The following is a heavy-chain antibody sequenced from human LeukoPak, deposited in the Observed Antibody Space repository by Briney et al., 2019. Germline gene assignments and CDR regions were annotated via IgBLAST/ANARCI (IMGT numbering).Heavy chain of an antibody. V-gene: IGHV3-30*02. Sequence: GGSLRLSCAASGFTFSSYGMHWVRQAPGKGLEWVALIRYDGSNKYYADSVKGRFTISRDNSKNTLYLQMNSLRAEDTAVYYCAKDVIVAFDYWGQGTLVTVSS. CDR1: GFTFSSYG. D-gene: IGHD2/OR15-2a*01. J-gene: IGHJ4*02. CDR2: IRYDGSNK. CDR3: AKDVIVAFDY.